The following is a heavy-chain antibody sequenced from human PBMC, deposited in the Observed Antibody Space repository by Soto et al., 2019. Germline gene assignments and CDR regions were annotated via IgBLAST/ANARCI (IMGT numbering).Heavy chain of an antibody. CDR3: ARDWETYYYDSSGYSA. Sequence: AASVKVSCKASGYTFTSYGISWVRQAPGQGLEWMGWISAYNGNTNYAQKLQGRVTMTTDTSTSTAYMELRSLRSDDTAVYYCARDWETYYYDSSGYSAWGQGTLVTVSS. CDR1: GYTFTSYG. CDR2: ISAYNGNT. D-gene: IGHD3-22*01. J-gene: IGHJ5*02. V-gene: IGHV1-18*01.